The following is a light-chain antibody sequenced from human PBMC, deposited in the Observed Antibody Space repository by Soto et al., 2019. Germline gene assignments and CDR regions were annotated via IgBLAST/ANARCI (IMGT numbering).Light chain of an antibody. CDR1: SSNIGSNY. V-gene: IGLV1-47*01. Sequence: QSVLTQPPSASGTPGQRVTISCSGSSSNIGSNYVYWYQQLPGTAPKLLIYRNDQRPSGVPDRFSGSKSGTSASLAISGLRSDDEADYYCAAWDDSLSGVVFGGGTKQTVL. J-gene: IGLJ3*02. CDR2: RND. CDR3: AAWDDSLSGVV.